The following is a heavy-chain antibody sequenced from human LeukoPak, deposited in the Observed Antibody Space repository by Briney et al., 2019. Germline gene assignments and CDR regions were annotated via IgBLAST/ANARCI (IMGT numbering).Heavy chain of an antibody. V-gene: IGHV3-23*01. J-gene: IGHJ4*02. CDR2: ISGSDGKT. CDR3: AKDETYYYDSSGSRLFDY. CDR1: GFTFSSYA. D-gene: IGHD3-22*01. Sequence: GGSLRLSCAASGFTFSSYAMSWVRQAPGKGLEWVSAISGSDGKTYYADSVKGRFTISRGNSKNTLYLQMNSLRAEDTAVYYCAKDETYYYDSSGSRLFDYWGQGTLVTVSS.